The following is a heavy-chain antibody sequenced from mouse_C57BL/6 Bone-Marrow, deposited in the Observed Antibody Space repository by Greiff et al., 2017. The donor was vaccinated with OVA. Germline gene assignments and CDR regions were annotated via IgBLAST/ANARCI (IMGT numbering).Heavy chain of an antibody. CDR3: ARGDRSSSYFDY. D-gene: IGHD1-1*01. CDR1: GYTFTSYW. CDR2: IDPSDSYT. V-gene: IGHV1-69*01. Sequence: VQLQQPGAELVMPGASVKLSCKASGYTFTSYWMHWVKQRPGLGLEWIGEIDPSDSYTNYNQKFKGKSTLTVDKSSSTAYMQLSSLTSEDSEVYYCARGDRSSSYFDYWGQVTTLTVAS. J-gene: IGHJ2*01.